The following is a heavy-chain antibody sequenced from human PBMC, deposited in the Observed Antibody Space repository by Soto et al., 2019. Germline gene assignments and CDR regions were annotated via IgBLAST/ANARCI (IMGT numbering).Heavy chain of an antibody. V-gene: IGHV3-48*01. CDR2: ISSSSSTI. Sequence: GGSLRVPCAAFGFTFRSYSMNWVLQAPGKGLEWVSYISSSSSTIYYADSVKGRFTISRDNAKNSLYLQMNSLRAEDTAVYYYARDKGRSPLDYWGQGTLVTVSS. CDR3: ARDKGRSPLDY. CDR1: GFTFRSYS. D-gene: IGHD2-15*01. J-gene: IGHJ4*02.